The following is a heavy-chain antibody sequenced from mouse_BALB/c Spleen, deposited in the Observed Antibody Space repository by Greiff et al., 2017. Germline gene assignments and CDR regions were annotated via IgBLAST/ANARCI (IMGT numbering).Heavy chain of an antibody. CDR1: GFSLTGYG. D-gene: IGHD4-1*01. CDR3: AQTGYAMDY. J-gene: IGHJ4*01. Sequence: QVQLKESGPGLVAPSQSLSITCTVSGFSLTGYGVNWVRQPPGKGLEWLGMIWGNGSTDYNSALKSRLSISKDNSKSQVFLKMNSLQTDDTARYYCAQTGYAMDYWGRGTSVTVAA. V-gene: IGHV2-6-7*01. CDR2: IWGNGST.